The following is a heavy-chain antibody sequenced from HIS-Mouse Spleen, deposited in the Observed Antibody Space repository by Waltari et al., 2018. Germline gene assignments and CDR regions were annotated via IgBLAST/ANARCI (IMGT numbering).Heavy chain of an antibody. V-gene: IGHV4-34*01. CDR3: ARGFTVGHAFDI. Sequence: QVQLQQWGAGLLKPSETLSLTCAVYGGSVSGYYWSGTRQPPGTGLEWIGEINHRGSTNYTPSLKSRVTISVDTSKNQFSLKLSSVTAADTAVYYCARGFTVGHAFDIWGQGTMVTVSS. J-gene: IGHJ3*02. CDR2: INHRGST. CDR1: GGSVSGYY. D-gene: IGHD4-4*01.